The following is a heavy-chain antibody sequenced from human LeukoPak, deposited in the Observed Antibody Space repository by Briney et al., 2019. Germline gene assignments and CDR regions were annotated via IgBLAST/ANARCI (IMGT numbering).Heavy chain of an antibody. V-gene: IGHV3-7*01. J-gene: IGHJ4*02. D-gene: IGHD2-21*01. CDR3: ARDGCGADCFHTYFDC. CDR2: IKQDGSQK. Sequence: GGSLRLSCAASGFTFSSYAMSWVRQAPGKGLEWVANIKQDGSQKYYVDSVKGRFTISRDNAKNSLYLQMNSLRAEDTAVYYCARDGCGADCFHTYFDCWGQGTLVTVSS. CDR1: GFTFSSYA.